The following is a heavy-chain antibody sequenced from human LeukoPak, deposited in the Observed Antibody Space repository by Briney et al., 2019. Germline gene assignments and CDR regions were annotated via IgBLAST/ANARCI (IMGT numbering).Heavy chain of an antibody. D-gene: IGHD4-17*01. CDR1: GFIFDDYT. J-gene: IGHJ6*02. CDR2: ISWDGGST. CDR3: AKESVSEGDYISEYYGMDV. V-gene: IGHV3-43*01. Sequence: PGGSLRLSCAASGFIFDDYTMHWVRQAPGKGLEWVSLISWDGGSTYYGDSVKGRFTISRDNTKNSLYLQMNSLRTEDTALYYCAKESVSEGDYISEYYGMDVWGQGTTVTVSS.